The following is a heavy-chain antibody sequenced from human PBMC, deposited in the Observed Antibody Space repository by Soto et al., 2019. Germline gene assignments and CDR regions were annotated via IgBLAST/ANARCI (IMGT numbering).Heavy chain of an antibody. V-gene: IGHV3-23*01. CDR2: ISGSGGST. CDR3: AKVGGGYCSGGSCYHFDY. D-gene: IGHD2-15*01. Sequence: GGSLRLSCAASGFTFSSYAMSWVRQAPGKGLEWVSAISGSGGSTYYADSVKGRFTISRDNSKNTLYLQMNSLRAEDKAVYYCAKVGGGYCSGGSCYHFDYWGQGTLVTVSS. CDR1: GFTFSSYA. J-gene: IGHJ4*02.